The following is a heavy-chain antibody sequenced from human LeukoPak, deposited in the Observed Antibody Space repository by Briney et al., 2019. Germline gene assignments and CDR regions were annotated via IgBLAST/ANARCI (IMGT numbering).Heavy chain of an antibody. Sequence: GGSLRLSCAASGFTFSSYAMNWVRQAPGKGLEWVSDISASGTSTNYVASVEGRFTISRDNSNNTLFLQMNSLRAEDTAVYYCAKDARRDGYSYDYWGQGTLVTVSS. CDR3: AKDARRDGYSYDY. CDR1: GFTFSSYA. CDR2: ISASGTST. D-gene: IGHD5-24*01. V-gene: IGHV3-23*01. J-gene: IGHJ4*02.